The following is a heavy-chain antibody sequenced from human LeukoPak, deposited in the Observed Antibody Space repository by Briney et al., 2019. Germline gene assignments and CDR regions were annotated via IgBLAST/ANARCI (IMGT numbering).Heavy chain of an antibody. V-gene: IGHV1-2*02. CDR3: AREPFSSGWDY. J-gene: IGHJ4*02. CDR2: INPNGGGT. D-gene: IGHD6-19*01. CDR1: GYTFTGYY. Sequence: GASVKVSCKASGYTFTGYYTHWVRQAPGQGLEWMGWINPNGGGTKYAQKFQGRVTMTRDTSISTAYMELTRLRSDDTAVYYCAREPFSSGWDYWGQGTLVTVSS.